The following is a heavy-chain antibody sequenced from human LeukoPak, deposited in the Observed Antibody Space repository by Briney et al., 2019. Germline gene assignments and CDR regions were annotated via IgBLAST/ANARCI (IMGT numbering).Heavy chain of an antibody. J-gene: IGHJ4*02. Sequence: GGSLRLSCTASGFTFGDYAMSWSRQAPGKGLEWVAFIRYDGSNKYYADSVKGRFTISRDNSKNTLYLQMNSLRAEDTAVYYCAKASYYYGSGSYPDIDYWGQGTLVTVSS. CDR3: AKASYYYGSGSYPDIDY. CDR1: GFTFGDYA. V-gene: IGHV3-30*02. CDR2: IRYDGSNK. D-gene: IGHD3-10*01.